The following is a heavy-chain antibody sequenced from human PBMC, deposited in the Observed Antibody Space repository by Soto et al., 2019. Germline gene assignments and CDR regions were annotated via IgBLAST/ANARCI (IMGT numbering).Heavy chain of an antibody. Sequence: GGSLRLSCEGPGFTFSDYGFHWVRQAPGKGLEWVAMISSDGSDRYYRDSVQGRFTISRDDSKNTVYLQMNSLRAEDTAMYYCARSTYCNGGSCYPQYWGPGTLVTVS. D-gene: IGHD2-15*01. CDR2: ISSDGSDR. V-gene: IGHV3-30*03. CDR1: GFTFSDYG. CDR3: ARSTYCNGGSCYPQY. J-gene: IGHJ4*02.